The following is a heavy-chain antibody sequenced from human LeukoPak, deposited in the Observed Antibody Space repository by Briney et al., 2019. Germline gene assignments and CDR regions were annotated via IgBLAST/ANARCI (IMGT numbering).Heavy chain of an antibody. CDR1: RFTFGDYA. CDR3: TRVTYYYDNSGYFHFDS. D-gene: IGHD3-22*01. V-gene: IGHV3-49*04. J-gene: IGHJ4*02. Sequence: GGSLRLSCTTSRFTFGDYAMSWVRQAPGKGLEWVSFIRRKAHGGTTEYAASVKGRFSSSRDDSKSIAYLQMNSLKTEDTAEYFCTRVTYYYDNSGYFHFDSWGQGSLVTFSS. CDR2: IRRKAHGGTT.